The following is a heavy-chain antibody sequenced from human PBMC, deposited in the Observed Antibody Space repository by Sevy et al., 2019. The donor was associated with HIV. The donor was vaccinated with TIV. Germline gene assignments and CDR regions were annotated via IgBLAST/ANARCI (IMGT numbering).Heavy chain of an antibody. D-gene: IGHD1-7*01. V-gene: IGHV3-9*01. J-gene: IGHJ6*02. CDR1: GFTFDDSA. CDR2: ISWNGAST. Sequence: GGSLRLSCAASGFTFDDSAMHWVRQAPGKGLEWVSGISWNGASTGYVASVRGRFTISRDNAKKFLYLQMNSLRDEDTALYYCAKGGRGLELRNCYYHAMDVWGQGTTVTVSS. CDR3: AKGGRGLELRNCYYHAMDV.